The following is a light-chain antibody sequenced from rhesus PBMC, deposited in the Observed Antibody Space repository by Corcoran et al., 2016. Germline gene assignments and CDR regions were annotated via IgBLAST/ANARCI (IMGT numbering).Light chain of an antibody. J-gene: IGKJ1*01. CDR3: QHYYRTPLT. Sequence: DIQMTQSPSSLSASVGDKVTITGRASQGISSWLAWYQQKPGKAPKLLIYAASRLQSGVPSRFSGSGSGTDYPLTFSSLQPEDFATYYCQHYYRTPLTFGQGTKVEIK. V-gene: IGKV1-18*01. CDR1: QGISSW. CDR2: AAS.